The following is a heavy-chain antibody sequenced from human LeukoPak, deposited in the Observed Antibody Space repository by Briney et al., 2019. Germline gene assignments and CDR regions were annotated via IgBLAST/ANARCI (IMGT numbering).Heavy chain of an antibody. D-gene: IGHD2-21*02. Sequence: ASVKVSCKASGYTFTGYYMHWVRQAPGQGLEWMGWINPNSGGTNYAQKFQGRVTMTRDTSISTAYMELSRLRSDDTAVYYCARGRGAYCGGDCYYYYYYYYMDAWGKGTTVTISS. J-gene: IGHJ6*03. CDR2: INPNSGGT. V-gene: IGHV1-2*02. CDR3: ARGRGAYCGGDCYYYYYYYYMDA. CDR1: GYTFTGYY.